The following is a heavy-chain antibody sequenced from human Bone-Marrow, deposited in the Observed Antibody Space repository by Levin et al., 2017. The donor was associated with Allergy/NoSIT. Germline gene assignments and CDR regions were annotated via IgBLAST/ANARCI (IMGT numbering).Heavy chain of an antibody. Sequence: GASVKVSCQASGHSHSGYYIHWVRQAPGQGLEWMGRFSPTGDGTSFVEKFQGRFSMTRDSSIKTDYMELSGLTSHDTAVYYCASRGLAGPFDSWGQGTLVTVSS. D-gene: IGHD3-10*01. CDR1: GHSHSGYY. V-gene: IGHV1-2*06. J-gene: IGHJ5*01. CDR2: FSPTGDGT. CDR3: ASRGLAGPFDS.